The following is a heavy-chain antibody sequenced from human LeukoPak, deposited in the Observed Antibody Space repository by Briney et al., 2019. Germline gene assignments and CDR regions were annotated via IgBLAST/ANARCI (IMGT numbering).Heavy chain of an antibody. CDR1: GFNFANHA. CDR3: ARGGGLDV. J-gene: IGHJ6*02. CDR2: ISGGGDIT. D-gene: IGHD3-16*01. Sequence: PGGSLRLSCAASGFNFANHAMSWVRQTPGKGLEWVSAISGGGDITYYADSVKGRFTISRDNAKNSLYLQMSNLRAEDTAVYFCARGGGLDVWGQGATVTVSS. V-gene: IGHV3-23*01.